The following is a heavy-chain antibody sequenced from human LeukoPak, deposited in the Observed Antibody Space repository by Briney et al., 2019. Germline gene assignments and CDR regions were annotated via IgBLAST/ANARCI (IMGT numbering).Heavy chain of an antibody. D-gene: IGHD2-21*01. V-gene: IGHV3-7*04. CDR3: VRGDWYFES. CDR2: INRDGTEK. Sequence: GGSLRLSCAASGFTFSRYQMGWVRQAPGKGLQWVANINRDGTEKHFLDSVEGRFTISRDNAKKSLYLLMNSLRPQDTAVYFCVRGDWYFESWGQGTLVTVSS. J-gene: IGHJ4*02. CDR1: GFTFSRYQ.